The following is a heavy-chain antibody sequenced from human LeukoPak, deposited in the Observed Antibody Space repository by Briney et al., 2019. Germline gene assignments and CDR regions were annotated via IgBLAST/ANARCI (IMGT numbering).Heavy chain of an antibody. Sequence: PGGSLRLSCAASGFTFSSYAMHWVRQAPGKGLEWVAVISYDGSNKYYADSVKGRFTISRDNSKNTLYLQMNSLRAEDTAVYYCAKGTTPRLISPFDYWGQGTLVTVSS. V-gene: IGHV3-30*04. CDR2: ISYDGSNK. CDR3: AKGTTPRLISPFDY. D-gene: IGHD2-8*01. CDR1: GFTFSSYA. J-gene: IGHJ4*02.